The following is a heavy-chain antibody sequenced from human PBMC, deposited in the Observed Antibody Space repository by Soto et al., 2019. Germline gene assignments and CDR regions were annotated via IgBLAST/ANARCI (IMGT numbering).Heavy chain of an antibody. V-gene: IGHV3-23*01. CDR1: GFSFSSFA. Sequence: GGSLRLSCRASGFSFSSFAMSRVRQAPGKGLEWVSSIGGSGIITYYTDSVKGRFTISRDNSGNTLFLHMNSLRADDTAVYYCAKDPNGDYVGAFDSWGQGTLVTVSS. D-gene: IGHD4-17*01. CDR3: AKDPNGDYVGAFDS. J-gene: IGHJ4*02. CDR2: IGGSGIIT.